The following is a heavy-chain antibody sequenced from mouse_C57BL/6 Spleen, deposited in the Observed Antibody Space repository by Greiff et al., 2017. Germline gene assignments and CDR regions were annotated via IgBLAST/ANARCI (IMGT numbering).Heavy chain of an antibody. J-gene: IGHJ2*01. CDR2: ISSGSSTI. V-gene: IGHV5-17*01. CDR1: GFTFSDYG. CDR3: ARRTAYYSNSFDD. D-gene: IGHD2-5*01. Sequence: EVKLMESGGGLVKPGGSLKLSCAASGFTFSDYGMHWVRQAPEKGLEWVAYISSGSSTIYYADTVKGRFTISRDNAKNTLFLQMTSLRSEDTAMYYCARRTAYYSNSFDDWGQGTTLTVSS.